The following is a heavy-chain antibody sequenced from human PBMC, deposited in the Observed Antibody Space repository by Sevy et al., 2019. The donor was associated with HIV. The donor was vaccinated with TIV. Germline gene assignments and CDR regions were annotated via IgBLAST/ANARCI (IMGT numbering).Heavy chain of an antibody. CDR3: AKRGGQYDLGMDV. V-gene: IGHV3-48*03. D-gene: IGHD1-1*01. CDR2: ISKSGSNR. CDR1: GFIFSSFE. Sequence: GGSLRLSCAASGFIFSSFEMNWVRQAPGKGLEWVSSISKSGSNRYYADSVKGRVTISRDNGKNSLYLQMNSLRAEDTAIYFCAKRGGQYDLGMDVWGQGTTVTLSS. J-gene: IGHJ6*02.